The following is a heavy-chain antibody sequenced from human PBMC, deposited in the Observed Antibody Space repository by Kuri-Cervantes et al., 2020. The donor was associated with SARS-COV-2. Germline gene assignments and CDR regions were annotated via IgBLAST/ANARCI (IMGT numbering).Heavy chain of an antibody. D-gene: IGHD3-3*01. CDR3: ARVKGDDFWSGRQSDAFDI. V-gene: IGHV4-61*02. Sequence: SETLSLTCTVSGGSVSSGSYYWSWIRQPAGKGLEWIGRIYTNGSTNYNPSLKSRVTMSVDTSKNQFSLKLSSVTAADTAVYYCARVKGDDFWSGRQSDAFDIWGQGTMVTVSS. CDR1: GGSVSSGSYY. J-gene: IGHJ3*02. CDR2: IYTNGST.